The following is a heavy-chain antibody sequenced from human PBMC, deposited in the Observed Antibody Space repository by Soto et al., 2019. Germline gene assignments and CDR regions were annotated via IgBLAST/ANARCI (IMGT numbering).Heavy chain of an antibody. CDR2: ISNSSSYI. D-gene: IGHD2-21*02. CDR3: ARDSVVTAIENFDY. CDR1: GFTFSSYS. V-gene: IGHV3-21*01. J-gene: IGHJ4*02. Sequence: GGSLRLSCAASGFTFSSYSMNWVRQAPGKGLEWVSSISNSSSYIYYADSVKGRFTISRDNAKNSLYLQMNSLRAEDTAVYYCARDSVVTAIENFDYWGQGTLVTVS.